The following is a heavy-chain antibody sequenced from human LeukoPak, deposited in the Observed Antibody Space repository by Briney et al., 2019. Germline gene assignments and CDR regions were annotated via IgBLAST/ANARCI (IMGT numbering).Heavy chain of an antibody. D-gene: IGHD3-22*01. V-gene: IGHV4-39*01. Sequence: SETLSLTGTVFGGSISSLSYYWAWIRQSPGKGLEWTGSMFYMGRTYDNPSLKSRVPLSVDTSKNQFSLRLISVTAADTAVYYCTRRGHSDTFDYWGPGCLVTVSS. CDR1: GGSISSLSYY. J-gene: IGHJ4*02. CDR3: TRRGHSDTFDY. CDR2: MFYMGRT.